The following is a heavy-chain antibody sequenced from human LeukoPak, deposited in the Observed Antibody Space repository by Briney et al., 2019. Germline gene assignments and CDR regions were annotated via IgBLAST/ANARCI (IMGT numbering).Heavy chain of an antibody. CDR3: ARLTFTTRPVDV. J-gene: IGHJ6*04. CDR1: GGSISGYY. Sequence: SETLSLTCSVSGGSISGYYWSWIRQPPGKALEWIGYIYSSGSTNFNPSLQSRVTTSVDTSKNQFSLKLTSVTAADTAVYFCARLTFTTRPVDVWGKGTTVTVSS. CDR2: IYSSGST. D-gene: IGHD6-6*01. V-gene: IGHV4-4*09.